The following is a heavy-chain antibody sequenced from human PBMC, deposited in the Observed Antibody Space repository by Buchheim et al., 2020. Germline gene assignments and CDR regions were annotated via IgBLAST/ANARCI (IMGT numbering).Heavy chain of an antibody. J-gene: IGHJ4*02. CDR1: GFTLSDYY. D-gene: IGHD6-13*01. V-gene: IGHV3-11*06. CDR2: ITSGSTNT. CDR3: AGEVGYSSSRPFDT. Sequence: QVQLMESGGGLVKPGGSLRLSCAASGFTLSDYYMNWIRQAPGKGLEWVSYITSGSTNTKYADSVKGRFTISRDDAKKTLFLQLNSLRVEDTAVYYCAGEVGYSSSRPFDTWGQGTL.